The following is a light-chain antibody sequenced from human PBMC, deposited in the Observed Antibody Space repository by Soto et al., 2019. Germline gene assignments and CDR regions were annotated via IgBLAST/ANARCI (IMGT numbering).Light chain of an antibody. Sequence: EIVLTQSPGTLSLSPGERATLSCRASQSVNSYFLAWYQQKPGQAPRLLIYGASNRATGIPDRFSGSGSGTDFTLTISRLEPEDFAVYYCHQYGTSAGFTFGPGKNVDIK. CDR3: HQYGTSAGFT. J-gene: IGKJ3*01. V-gene: IGKV3-20*01. CDR2: GAS. CDR1: QSVNSYF.